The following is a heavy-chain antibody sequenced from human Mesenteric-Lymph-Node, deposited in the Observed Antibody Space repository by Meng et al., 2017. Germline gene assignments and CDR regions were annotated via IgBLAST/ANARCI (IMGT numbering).Heavy chain of an antibody. J-gene: IGHJ4*02. Sequence: SETLSLTCAVYGGSFSGYYWSWIRQPPGKGLEWIGEINHSGSTNYNPSLKSRVTISVDTSKNQFSLKLSSVTAADTAVYYCARETSSGWNFDYWGQGNLVTVSS. CDR3: ARETSSGWNFDY. CDR2: INHSGST. V-gene: IGHV4-34*01. CDR1: GGSFSGYY. D-gene: IGHD6-19*01.